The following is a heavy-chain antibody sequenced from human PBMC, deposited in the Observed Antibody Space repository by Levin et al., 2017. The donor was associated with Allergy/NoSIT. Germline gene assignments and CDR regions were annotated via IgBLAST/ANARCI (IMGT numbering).Heavy chain of an antibody. J-gene: IGHJ4*02. D-gene: IGHD2-15*01. V-gene: IGHV5-51*01. CDR3: ARAATAYCSGGSCYMVYFDY. CDR1: GYRFTSYW. CDR2: IYPGDSDT. Sequence: PGGSLRLSCKGSGYRFTSYWIGWVRQMPGKGLEWMGIIYPGDSDTRYSPSFQGQVTISADKSISTAYLQWSSLKAPDTAMYYCARAATAYCSGGSCYMVYFDYWGQGTLVTVSS.